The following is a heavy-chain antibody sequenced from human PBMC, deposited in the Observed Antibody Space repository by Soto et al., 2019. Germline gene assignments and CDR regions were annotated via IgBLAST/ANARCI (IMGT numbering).Heavy chain of an antibody. J-gene: IGHJ5*02. CDR3: ARDRGYSNWFDP. Sequence: SETLSLTCPVSGGSFNNYYWIWIRQPPGKGLEWIGYIYYSGSTNYNPSLRSRVTISVDTSKNQFSLKLSSVTAADTAVYYCARDRGYSNWFDPWGQGTQVTVS. CDR2: IYYSGST. CDR1: GGSFNNYY. V-gene: IGHV4-59*01. D-gene: IGHD5-18*01.